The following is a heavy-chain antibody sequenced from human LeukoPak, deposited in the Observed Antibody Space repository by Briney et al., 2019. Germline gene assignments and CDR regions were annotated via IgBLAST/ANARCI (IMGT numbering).Heavy chain of an antibody. Sequence: GASVKVSCKASGYTFTGYYMHWVRQAPGQGLEWMGWINPNSGGTNYAQKFQGRVTMTRDTSISTAYMELSSLRSEDTAVYYCATGMVSGSYYRLDYWGQGTLVTVSS. CDR2: INPNSGGT. V-gene: IGHV1-2*02. CDR1: GYTFTGYY. D-gene: IGHD3-10*01. CDR3: ATGMVSGSYYRLDY. J-gene: IGHJ4*02.